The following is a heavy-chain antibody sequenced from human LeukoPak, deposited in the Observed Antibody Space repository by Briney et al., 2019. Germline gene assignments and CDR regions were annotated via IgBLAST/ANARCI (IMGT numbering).Heavy chain of an antibody. Sequence: KPGGSLRLSCAASGFTFSDYYMSWIRQAPGKGLEWVSYISSSSSYTNYADSVKGRFTISRDNAKSSLYLQMNSLRAEDTAVYYCAGLGYCSGGSCYDLYYFDYWGQGTLVTVSS. CDR1: GFTFSDYY. J-gene: IGHJ4*02. CDR2: ISSSSSYT. D-gene: IGHD2-15*01. CDR3: AGLGYCSGGSCYDLYYFDY. V-gene: IGHV3-11*06.